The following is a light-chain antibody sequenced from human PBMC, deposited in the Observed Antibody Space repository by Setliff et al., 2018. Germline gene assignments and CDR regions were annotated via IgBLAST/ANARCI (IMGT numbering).Light chain of an antibody. V-gene: IGLV2-11*01. J-gene: IGLJ2*01. Sequence: QSVLTQPRSVSGSPGQSVTISCTGTSSDVGGYNYVSWYQQHPGKAPKLMIYDVSKRPSGVPDRFSGSKSGNTASLTISGLQAEDEADYYRCSYAGSYPWVFGGGTKVTVL. CDR1: SSDVGGYNY. CDR2: DVS. CDR3: CSYAGSYPWV.